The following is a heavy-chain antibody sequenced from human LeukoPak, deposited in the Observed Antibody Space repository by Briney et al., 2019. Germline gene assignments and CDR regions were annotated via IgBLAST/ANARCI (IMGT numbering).Heavy chain of an antibody. V-gene: IGHV4-34*01. J-gene: IGHJ5*02. D-gene: IGHD1-26*01. CDR1: GGSFSGYY. CDR3: ARGSKMLGYNWFDP. Sequence: SETLSLTCAVYGGSFSGYYWNWIRQPPGKGLEWIGEINHSGSTNYIPSPKSRVTISVDTSKNQFSRKLSSVTAADTAVYYCARGSKMLGYNWFDPWGQGTLVTVSS. CDR2: INHSGST.